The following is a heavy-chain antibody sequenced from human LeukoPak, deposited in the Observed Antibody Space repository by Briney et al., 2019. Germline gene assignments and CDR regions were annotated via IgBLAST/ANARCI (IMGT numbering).Heavy chain of an antibody. J-gene: IGHJ4*02. Sequence: GGSLRLSCAASGFTFSSYGMHWVRQAPGKGLEWVAVISYDGSNKYYADSVKGRFTISRDDSKNTLYLQMNSLRAEDTAVYYCAKAVRYDSSGYFDYWGQGTLVTVSS. CDR2: ISYDGSNK. D-gene: IGHD3-22*01. CDR1: GFTFSSYG. V-gene: IGHV3-30*18. CDR3: AKAVRYDSSGYFDY.